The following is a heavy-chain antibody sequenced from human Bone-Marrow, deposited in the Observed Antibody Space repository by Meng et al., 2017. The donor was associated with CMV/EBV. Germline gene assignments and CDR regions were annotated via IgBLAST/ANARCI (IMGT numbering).Heavy chain of an antibody. J-gene: IGHJ6*02. CDR3: ARDQVPAATDYYYYGMDV. CDR2: IYYSGST. CDR1: GGSISSGDYY. V-gene: IGHV4-30-4*08. Sequence: SCTVSGGSISSGDYYWSWIRQPPGKGLEWIGYIYYSGSTYYNPSLKSRVTISVDTSKNQFSLKLSSVTAADTAVYYCARDQVPAATDYYYYGMDVWGQGTTVTVSS. D-gene: IGHD2-2*01.